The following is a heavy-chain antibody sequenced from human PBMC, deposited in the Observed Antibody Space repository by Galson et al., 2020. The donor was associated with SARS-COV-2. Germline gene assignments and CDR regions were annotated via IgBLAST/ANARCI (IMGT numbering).Heavy chain of an antibody. J-gene: IGHJ5*02. CDR2: MNPKSGNT. CDR3: ARVWERGFSYGNWFDP. CDR1: GYTFTNYD. D-gene: IGHD5-18*01. Sequence: APVKVSCKASGYTFTNYDINWVRQATGEGLEWMGWMNPKSGNTGYVQKFQGRVTMTRDTSTSTAYMEVSSLRSADTAVYYCARVWERGFSYGNWFDPWGQGTLVTV. V-gene: IGHV1-8*01.